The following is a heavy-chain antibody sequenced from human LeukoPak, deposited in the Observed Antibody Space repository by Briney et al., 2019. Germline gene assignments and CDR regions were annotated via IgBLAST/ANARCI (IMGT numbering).Heavy chain of an antibody. CDR2: IKEDGSDK. CDR3: ARDTGYKVAFDI. V-gene: IGHV3-7*01. CDR1: GFTFSTYW. J-gene: IGHJ3*02. D-gene: IGHD5-12*01. Sequence: GGSLRLSCAASGFTFSTYWMSWVRQAPGKGLEWVANIKEDGSDKYYVDSVKGRFTISRDNAKNSLYLQMNSLRAEDTAVYYCARDTGYKVAFDIWGQGTMVTVSS.